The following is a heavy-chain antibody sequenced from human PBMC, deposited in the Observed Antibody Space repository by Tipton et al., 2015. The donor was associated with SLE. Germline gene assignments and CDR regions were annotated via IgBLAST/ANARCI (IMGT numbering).Heavy chain of an antibody. CDR1: GGSISSYY. CDR3: ARDLRFGNGLRLLTGYGMDI. V-gene: IGHV4-59*01. J-gene: IGHJ6*02. D-gene: IGHD4-17*01. CDR2: IYYSGGT. Sequence: TLSLTCTVSGGSISSYYWSWIRQPPGKGLEWIGYIYYSGGTNYNPSLKSRVTISVDTSKNQFSLKLSSVTAADTAVYYCARDLRFGNGLRLLTGYGMDIWGQGTTVTVSS.